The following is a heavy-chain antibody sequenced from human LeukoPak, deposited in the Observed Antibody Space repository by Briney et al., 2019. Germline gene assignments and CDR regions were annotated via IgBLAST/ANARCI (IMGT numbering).Heavy chain of an antibody. J-gene: IGHJ4*02. V-gene: IGHV4-59*08. CDR3: ARHAGDKGSSSLIDY. D-gene: IGHD6-6*01. CDR2: IHNSGTI. CDR1: VGSISRYY. Sequence: SETLSLTCAVSVGSISRYYWSWFRQPPGKGLEWLGYIHNSGTINYNPSLKSRVTLSLDTYKNHFSLNLRSVTAADTAVYYCARHAGDKGSSSLIDYWGQGHMVTVSS.